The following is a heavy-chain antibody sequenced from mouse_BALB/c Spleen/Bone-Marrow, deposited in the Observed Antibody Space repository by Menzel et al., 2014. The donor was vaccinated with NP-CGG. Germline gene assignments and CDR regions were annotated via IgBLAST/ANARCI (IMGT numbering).Heavy chain of an antibody. V-gene: IGHV1-77*01. J-gene: IGHJ1*01. Sequence: QVQLQQSGPELVKPGASVKMSCKASGYTFTDYVISWVKQRTGQGLEWIGEIYPGSGSTYYNEKFKGKATLTTDKSSSTVHMQLSRLTSEDSAVYFCVRSRLRDWYFDVWGAGTTVTISS. CDR2: IYPGSGST. CDR1: GYTFTDYV. D-gene: IGHD1-2*01. CDR3: VRSRLRDWYFDV.